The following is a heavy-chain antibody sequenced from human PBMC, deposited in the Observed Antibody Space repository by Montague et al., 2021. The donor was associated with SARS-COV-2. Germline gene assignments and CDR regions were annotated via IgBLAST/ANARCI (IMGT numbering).Heavy chain of an antibody. CDR3: ARERGRGVDYFDP. Sequence: SETLSLTCAVYGGSFSGYFWSWIRQTPGRGLKWIGEINHGGTADYNPSLKSRVTLSVDTSKAQFSLILTSVTAADTAVYYCARERGRGVDYFDPWGQGTLVTVSS. J-gene: IGHJ5*02. V-gene: IGHV4-34*01. CDR1: GGSFSGYF. CDR2: INHGGTA. D-gene: IGHD4-11*01.